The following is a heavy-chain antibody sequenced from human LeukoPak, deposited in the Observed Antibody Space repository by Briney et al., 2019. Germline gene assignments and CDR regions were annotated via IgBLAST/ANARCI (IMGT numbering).Heavy chain of an antibody. Sequence: GGSLRLSCAASGFTFSSFAMSWVRQAPGKGLEWVSSISTTGGGTYYADSVKGRFTISRDNTKNSLYLQMNSLRADDTAVYYCTRLHNSGWTGYWGQGTLVTVSS. V-gene: IGHV3-23*01. J-gene: IGHJ4*02. CDR3: TRLHNSGWTGY. CDR2: ISTTGGGT. D-gene: IGHD6-19*01. CDR1: GFTFSSFA.